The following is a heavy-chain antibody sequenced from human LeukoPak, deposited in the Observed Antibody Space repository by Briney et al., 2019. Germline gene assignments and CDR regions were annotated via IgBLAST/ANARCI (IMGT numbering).Heavy chain of an antibody. CDR2: IYTSGST. V-gene: IGHV4-61*02. CDR1: GGSISSGSYY. D-gene: IGHD1-1*01. J-gene: IGHJ3*02. Sequence: SQTLSLTCTVSGGSISSGSYYWSWIRQPAGEGLEWIGRIYTSGSTNYNPSLKSRVTISVDTSKNQFSLKLSSVTAADTAVYYCARDRGLRYNDAFDIWGQGTMVTVSS. CDR3: ARDRGLRYNDAFDI.